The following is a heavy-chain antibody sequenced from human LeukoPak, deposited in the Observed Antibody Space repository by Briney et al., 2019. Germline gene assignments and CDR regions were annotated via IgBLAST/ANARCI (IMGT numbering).Heavy chain of an antibody. CDR1: GFTLSRYW. V-gene: IGHV3-7*05. CDR2: INQDGSEK. CDR3: ARAYQTDY. D-gene: IGHD2-2*01. Sequence: GRSLRLSCAASGFTLSRYWMSWVRQAPGKGLEWVANINQDGSEKNYVDSVKGRFTISRDNAKNSLYLQMNSLRAEDTAVYFCARAYQTDYWGQGTLVTVSS. J-gene: IGHJ4*02.